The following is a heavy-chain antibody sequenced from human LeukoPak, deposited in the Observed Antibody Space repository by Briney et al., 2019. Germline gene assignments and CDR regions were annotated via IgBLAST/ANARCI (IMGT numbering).Heavy chain of an antibody. CDR2: IYPGDSDT. V-gene: IGHV5-51*01. Sequence: GESLKISCKGSGYSFTSYWIGWVRQMPGKGLEWMGIIYPGDSDTRYSPSFQGQVTISADKSISTAYLQWSSLKASDTAMHYCARTSKYDILTGYYSEGWFDPWGQGTLVTVSS. CDR1: GYSFTSYW. J-gene: IGHJ5*02. CDR3: ARTSKYDILTGYYSEGWFDP. D-gene: IGHD3-9*01.